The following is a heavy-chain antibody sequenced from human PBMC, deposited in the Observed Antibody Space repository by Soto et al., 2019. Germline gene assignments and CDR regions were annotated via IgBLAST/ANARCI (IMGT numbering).Heavy chain of an antibody. D-gene: IGHD3-10*01. CDR3: ASLYGSGSYYYFDY. J-gene: IGHJ4*02. V-gene: IGHV4-59*08. CDR2: IYYSGST. CDR1: GGSISSYY. Sequence: SETLSLTCTVSGGSISSYYWSWIRQPPGKGLEWIGYIYYSGSTNYNPSLKSRVTISVDTSKNQFSLKLSSVTAADTAVYYCASLYGSGSYYYFDYWGQGTLVTVSS.